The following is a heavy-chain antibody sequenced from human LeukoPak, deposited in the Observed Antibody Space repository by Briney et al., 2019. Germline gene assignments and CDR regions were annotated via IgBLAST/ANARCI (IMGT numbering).Heavy chain of an antibody. CDR1: GYTFTSYD. Sequence: GASVKLSCKASGYTFTSYDINWVRHAPGQGLEWMGGMNLNSGNTGYAQKFQGRVTLTRNTSTSTAYIEPSRLRTEETGVYYCARSIDYDDVWGSYPHDYWGQGTLVTVSS. J-gene: IGHJ4*02. V-gene: IGHV1-8*01. CDR3: ARSIDYDDVWGSYPHDY. CDR2: MNLNSGNT. D-gene: IGHD3-16*02.